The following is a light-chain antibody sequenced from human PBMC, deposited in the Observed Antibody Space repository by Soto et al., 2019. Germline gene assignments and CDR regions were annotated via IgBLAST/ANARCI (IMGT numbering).Light chain of an antibody. CDR2: AAS. CDR1: QAIRTA. J-gene: IGKJ1*01. Sequence: IQMTQTQSSLYASVGDRVTIACLASQAIRTALGWYQQKPGKVPKLLIYAASILQSGVPSRFSGSGSGTDFTLTISSLQPEDFATYYCLLDFRYFWAFGQGTKVDIK. CDR3: LLDFRYFWA. V-gene: IGKV1-6*01.